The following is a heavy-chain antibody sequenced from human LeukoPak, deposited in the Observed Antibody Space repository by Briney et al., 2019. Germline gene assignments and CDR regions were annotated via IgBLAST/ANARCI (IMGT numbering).Heavy chain of an antibody. D-gene: IGHD6-19*01. CDR3: AKGGPVAADPRYFQH. CDR1: GFIFSDHY. Sequence: GGSLRLSCAASGFIFSDHYMDWVRQAPGKGLEWIGRAKNKVNSYTTLYAASVEGRFTISRDDSKNSLYLQMNSLRAEDTAVYYCAKGGPVAADPRYFQHWGQGTLVTVSS. V-gene: IGHV3-72*01. J-gene: IGHJ1*01. CDR2: AKNKVNSYTT.